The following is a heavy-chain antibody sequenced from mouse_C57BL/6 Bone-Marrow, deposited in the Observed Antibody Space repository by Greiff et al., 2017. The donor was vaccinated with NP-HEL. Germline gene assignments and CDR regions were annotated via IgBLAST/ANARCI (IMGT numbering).Heavy chain of an antibody. Sequence: EVKVVESGGGLVQSGRSLRLSCATSGFTFSDFYMEWVRQAPGKGLEWIAASRNKANDYTTEYSASVKGRFIVSRDTSQSILYLQMNALRAEDTAIYYCARDAPFTTVDWYFDVWGTGTTVTVSS. D-gene: IGHD1-1*01. CDR3: ARDAPFTTVDWYFDV. V-gene: IGHV7-1*01. CDR1: GFTFSDFY. J-gene: IGHJ1*03. CDR2: SRNKANDYTT.